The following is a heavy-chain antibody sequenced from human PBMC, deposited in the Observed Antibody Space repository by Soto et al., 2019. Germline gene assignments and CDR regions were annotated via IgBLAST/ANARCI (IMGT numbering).Heavy chain of an antibody. CDR3: AKDMGGGYDLSCQCYYYYGMDV. CDR2: ISYDGSNK. V-gene: IGHV3-30*18. J-gene: IGHJ6*02. Sequence: QVQLVESGGGVVQPGRSLRLSCAASGFTFSSYGMHWVRQAPGKGLEWVAVISYDGSNKYYADSVKGRFTISRDNSKNTLYLQMNSLRAEDTAVYYCAKDMGGGYDLSCQCYYYYGMDVWGQGTTVTVSS. CDR1: GFTFSSYG. D-gene: IGHD5-12*01.